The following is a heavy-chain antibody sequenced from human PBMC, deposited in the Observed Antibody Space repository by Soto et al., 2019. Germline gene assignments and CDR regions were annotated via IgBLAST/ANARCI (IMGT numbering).Heavy chain of an antibody. V-gene: IGHV3-30-3*01. CDR3: GRYTSTSCHLGSDY. J-gene: IGHJ4*02. Sequence: QVLLVDSGGGVVQPGRSLRLSCAASGFTFSSYAMNWVRQAPGKGLEWVALISYDGSNKYYADSVRGRFTISRDSSTKTLFLQMTSMRAADTAVYYCGRYTSTSCHLGSDYWGQGTLVTVSS. CDR2: ISYDGSNK. CDR1: GFTFSSYA. D-gene: IGHD2-2*01.